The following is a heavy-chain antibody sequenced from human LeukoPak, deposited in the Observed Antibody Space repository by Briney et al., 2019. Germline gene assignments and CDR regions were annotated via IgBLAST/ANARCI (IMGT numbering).Heavy chain of an antibody. J-gene: IGHJ4*02. Sequence: SETLSLTCTVSGGSISTYYWSWIRQPPGKGLEWIGYIYSSGSTNYNPSLKSRVTISVDTSKNQFSLQLSSVTAADTAVYFCARGDYYDSSGYWGQGTLVTVSS. CDR3: ARGDYYDSSGY. CDR2: IYSSGST. CDR1: GGSISTYY. V-gene: IGHV4-59*01. D-gene: IGHD3-22*01.